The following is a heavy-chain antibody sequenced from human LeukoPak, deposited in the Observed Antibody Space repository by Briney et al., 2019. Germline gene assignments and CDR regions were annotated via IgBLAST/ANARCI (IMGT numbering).Heavy chain of an antibody. J-gene: IGHJ3*01. CDR1: GVCSSSYA. CDR2: ITGSGDST. CDR3: AKLVGGLPFDL. Sequence: VGSLRLSPAAPGVCSSSYATSRVSDAPGEGLGWVSSITGSGDSTSYAVSVKGRFTISRDNSKNKLYMQMNSLRVEDTALYYCAKLVGGLPFDLWGQGTVVTVSS. V-gene: IGHV3-23*01. D-gene: IGHD3-3*01.